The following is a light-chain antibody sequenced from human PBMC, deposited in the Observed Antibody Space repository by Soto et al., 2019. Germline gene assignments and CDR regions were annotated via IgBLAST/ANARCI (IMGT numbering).Light chain of an antibody. CDR2: AVS. V-gene: IGKV1-12*01. J-gene: IGKJ4*01. Sequence: DIQLTQSPSSVSAFVGDRVTITCRASQAISSWLAWYQQKPGRAPKLLIYAVSRLQSGVPSRFSGSGSGTDFTLTISSLQPEDFATYYCQQPNSFPLTFGGGTMVEIK. CDR3: QQPNSFPLT. CDR1: QAISSW.